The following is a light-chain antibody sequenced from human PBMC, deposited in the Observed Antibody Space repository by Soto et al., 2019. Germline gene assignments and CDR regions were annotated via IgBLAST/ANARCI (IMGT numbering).Light chain of an antibody. CDR2: DVS. CDR3: SSFTRSNSNV. CDR1: SSDVGAYNY. V-gene: IGLV2-14*03. J-gene: IGLJ1*01. Sequence: QSALTQPASVSGSPGQSITISCTGTSSDVGAYNYVSWYQQHPGKVPKLMIYDVSDRPSGVSNRFSGSKSGNTASLTISGLRAEDEADYYCSSFTRSNSNVFGTGTKLTVL.